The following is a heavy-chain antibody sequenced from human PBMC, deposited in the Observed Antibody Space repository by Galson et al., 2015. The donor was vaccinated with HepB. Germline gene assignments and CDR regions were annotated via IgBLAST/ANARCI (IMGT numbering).Heavy chain of an antibody. Sequence: SLRLSCAASGFTFSNYAMSWVRQAPGKGLEWVSAISGSGDSTFYAASVKGRFTISRDNSKNTLYLQMNSLRAEDTAVYYCVKDRGILHDYWGQGTLVTVSS. CDR1: GFTFSNYA. CDR3: VKDRGILHDY. V-gene: IGHV3-23*01. CDR2: ISGSGDST. J-gene: IGHJ4*02. D-gene: IGHD3-16*01.